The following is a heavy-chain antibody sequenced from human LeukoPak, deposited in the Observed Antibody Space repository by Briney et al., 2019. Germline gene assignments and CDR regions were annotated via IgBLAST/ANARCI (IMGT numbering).Heavy chain of an antibody. V-gene: IGHV3-64D*09. CDR3: ASTYHYDSSGYYPFDY. CDR1: GFSFSNNA. D-gene: IGHD3-22*01. Sequence: GGSLRLSCSASGFSFSNNAMHWVRQAPGKGLEYASGISSNGGTTGYADSVKGRFTISRDNSKRTLFLQMSTLRTEDTAIYYCASTYHYDSSGYYPFDYWGQGTLVTVSS. CDR2: ISSNGGTT. J-gene: IGHJ4*02.